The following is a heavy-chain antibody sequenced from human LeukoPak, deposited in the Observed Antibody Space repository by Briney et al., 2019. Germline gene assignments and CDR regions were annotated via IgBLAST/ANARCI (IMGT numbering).Heavy chain of an antibody. V-gene: IGHV3-48*04. D-gene: IGHD3-22*01. CDR3: ARDLSSGYYYNAH. CDR2: ISSSSSTI. CDR1: GFTFSSYS. Sequence: GGSLRLSCAASGFTFSSYSMNWVRQAPGKGLEWVSYISSSSSTIYYADSVKGRFTISRDNAKNSLYLQMNSLRAEDTAVYYCARDLSSGYYYNAHWGQGTLVTVSS. J-gene: IGHJ4*02.